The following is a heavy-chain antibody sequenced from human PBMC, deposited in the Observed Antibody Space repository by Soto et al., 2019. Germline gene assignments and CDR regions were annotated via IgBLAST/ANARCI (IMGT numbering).Heavy chain of an antibody. Sequence: QVQLVESGGGVVQPGRSLRLSCVGSGFTFSSYGMHWVRQAPGKGLEWLAVISFVGNYKYHADSVQGRFTISRDYSKNTLFVEMSSLRPEDTAGYYCVKENLHSGIYENWYFDLWGRGTLVTVSS. CDR2: ISFVGNYK. CDR1: GFTFSSYG. J-gene: IGHJ2*01. D-gene: IGHD1-26*01. V-gene: IGHV3-30*18. CDR3: VKENLHSGIYENWYFDL.